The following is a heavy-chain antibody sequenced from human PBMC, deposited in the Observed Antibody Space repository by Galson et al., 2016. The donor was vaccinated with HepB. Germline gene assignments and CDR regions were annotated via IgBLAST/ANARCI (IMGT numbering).Heavy chain of an antibody. J-gene: IGHJ4*02. D-gene: IGHD5-24*01. V-gene: IGHV3-53*01. CDR2: IHSGTNT. CDR1: GFTVSSNY. CDR3: ARDPGYITAAPFFDY. Sequence: SLRLSCAASGFTVSSNYMSWVRQAPGKGLEWVSIIHSGTNTYYADSVKGRFTISRDNAKNSLYVQMNSLRVEDTALYYCARDPGYITAAPFFDYWGQGTLVTVSS.